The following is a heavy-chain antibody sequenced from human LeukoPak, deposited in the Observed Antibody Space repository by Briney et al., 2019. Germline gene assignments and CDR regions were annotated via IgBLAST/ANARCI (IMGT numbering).Heavy chain of an antibody. CDR2: TNPSGGST. Sequence: ASVKVSCKASGYTFTSYYMHWVRQAPGQGLEWMGITNPSGGSTSYAQKFQGRVTMTRDMSTSTVYMELSSLRSEDTAVYYCARSGQKGYYYYYYYMDVWGKGTTVTVSS. CDR3: ARSGQKGYYYYYYYMDV. J-gene: IGHJ6*03. V-gene: IGHV1-46*01. CDR1: GYTFTSYY.